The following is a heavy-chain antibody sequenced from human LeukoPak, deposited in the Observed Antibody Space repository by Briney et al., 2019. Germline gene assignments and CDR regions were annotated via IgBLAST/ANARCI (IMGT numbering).Heavy chain of an antibody. Sequence: SVKVSCKASGGTFSSYAISWVRQAPGQGLEWMGGIIPIFGTANYAQKFQGRVTITADESTSTAYMELSSLRSEGTAVYYCARETMSSSWYYYGMDVWGQGTTVTVSS. CDR3: ARETMSSSWYYYGMDV. D-gene: IGHD6-13*01. CDR1: GGTFSSYA. J-gene: IGHJ6*02. CDR2: IIPIFGTA. V-gene: IGHV1-69*01.